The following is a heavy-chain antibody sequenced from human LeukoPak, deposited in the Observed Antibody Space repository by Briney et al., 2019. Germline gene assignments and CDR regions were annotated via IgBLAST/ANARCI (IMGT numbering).Heavy chain of an antibody. CDR1: GGSISSYY. D-gene: IGHD3-22*01. V-gene: IGHV4-4*07. Sequence: SETLSLTCTVSGGSISSYYWSWIRQPAGKGLEWIGRIYTSGSTNYNPSLKSRVTMSVDTSKNQFSLKLSSVTAADTGVYYCARGELGDSSGFSFFDYWGQGTLVTVSS. CDR3: ARGELGDSSGFSFFDY. CDR2: IYTSGST. J-gene: IGHJ4*02.